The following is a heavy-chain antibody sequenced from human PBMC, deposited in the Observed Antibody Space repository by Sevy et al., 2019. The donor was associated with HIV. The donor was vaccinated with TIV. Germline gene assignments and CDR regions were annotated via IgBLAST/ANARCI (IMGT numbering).Heavy chain of an antibody. CDR1: GFTFSSYA. D-gene: IGHD3-10*01. CDR2: ISYDGSNK. Sequence: GGSLRLSCAASGFTFSSYAMHWVRQAPGKGLEWVAVISYDGSNKYYADSVKGRFTISRDNSKNTLYLQMNSLRAEDTAVYYCARDWGVRGVLYYYYYGMDVWGQGTTVTVSS. CDR3: ARDWGVRGVLYYYYYGMDV. V-gene: IGHV3-30-3*01. J-gene: IGHJ6*02.